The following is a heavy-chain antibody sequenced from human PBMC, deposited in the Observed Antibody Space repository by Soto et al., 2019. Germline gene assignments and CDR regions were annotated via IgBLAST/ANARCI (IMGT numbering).Heavy chain of an antibody. D-gene: IGHD2-2*01. J-gene: IGHJ6*02. CDR3: ARGLYYCSSTSCYVGGSSMDV. Sequence: GASVKVSCKASGYTFTSYGLSWVRQAPGQGLEWMGWISAYNGNTNYAQKLQGRVTMTTDTSTSTAYMELRSLRSDDTAVYYCARGLYYCSSTSCYVGGSSMDVWGQGTTVTVSS. V-gene: IGHV1-18*01. CDR2: ISAYNGNT. CDR1: GYTFTSYG.